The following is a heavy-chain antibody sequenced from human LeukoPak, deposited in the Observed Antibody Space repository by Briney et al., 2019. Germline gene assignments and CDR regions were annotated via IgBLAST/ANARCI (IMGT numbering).Heavy chain of an antibody. J-gene: IGHJ4*02. D-gene: IGHD7-27*01. Sequence: GGSLRLSCAASGFTFSSYWMHWVRQAPGKGLVWVSRISNDVSITTYADSVKGRFTISRDNAKNSLYLQMNILRAEDTALYYCVRDLSGDEDYWGQGTLVTVSS. V-gene: IGHV3-74*01. CDR1: GFTFSSYW. CDR2: ISNDVSIT. CDR3: VRDLSGDEDY.